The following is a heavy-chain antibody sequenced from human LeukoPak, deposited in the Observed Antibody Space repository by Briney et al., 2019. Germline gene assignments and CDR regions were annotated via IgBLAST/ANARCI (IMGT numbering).Heavy chain of an antibody. V-gene: IGHV3-11*01. J-gene: IGHJ4*02. CDR2: ISLSGDNI. CDR1: GFTFGDYY. Sequence: GGSLRLSCAASGFTFGDYYMSWIRQAPGKGLEWLSYISLSGDNIDYADSVKGRFTISRDNAENSLYLRMNSLRAEDTAVYYCARMRYYDSGGYPNFDYWGQGTLVTVSS. CDR3: ARMRYYDSGGYPNFDY. D-gene: IGHD3-22*01.